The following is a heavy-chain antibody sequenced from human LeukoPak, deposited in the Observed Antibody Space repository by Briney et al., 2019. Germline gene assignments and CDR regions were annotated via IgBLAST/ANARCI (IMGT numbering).Heavy chain of an antibody. J-gene: IGHJ3*02. CDR2: IIPIFGTA. V-gene: IGHV1-69*13. Sequence: ASVKVSCKASGGTFSSYAISWVRQAPGQGLEWMGGIIPIFGTANYAQKFQGRVTITADESTSTAYMELSSLRSEDMAVYYCARGVYDILTGVGNALDIWGQGTMVTVSS. CDR1: GGTFSSYA. D-gene: IGHD3-9*01. CDR3: ARGVYDILTGVGNALDI.